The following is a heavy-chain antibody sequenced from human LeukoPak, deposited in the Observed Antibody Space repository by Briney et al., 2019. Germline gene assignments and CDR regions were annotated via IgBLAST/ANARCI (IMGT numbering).Heavy chain of an antibody. CDR1: SDSISTSNYY. CDR2: IFYSGST. CDR3: GLIDI. D-gene: IGHD2/OR15-2a*01. Sequence: SETLSLTCTLSSDSISTSNYYWGWVRQPPGKALEWIGNIFYSGSTYYSPSLKSRVTISLDTSRNQFSLKLNSVTAADTAVYYCGLIDIWGQGTMVTVSS. J-gene: IGHJ3*02. V-gene: IGHV4-39*07.